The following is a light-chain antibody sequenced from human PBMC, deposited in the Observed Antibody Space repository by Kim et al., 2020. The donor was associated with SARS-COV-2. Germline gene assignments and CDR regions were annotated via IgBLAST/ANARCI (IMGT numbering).Light chain of an antibody. V-gene: IGKV3-15*01. CDR3: QQYNNWTQIT. CDR2: GAS. CDR1: QGVSGD. J-gene: IGKJ5*01. Sequence: SAGNRATLSCRASQGVSGDLAWYQQKPGKAPRLVIYGASTRATGIPARFSGSGSGTEFTLTISSLQSEDFAVYYCQQYNNWTQITFGQGTRLEIK.